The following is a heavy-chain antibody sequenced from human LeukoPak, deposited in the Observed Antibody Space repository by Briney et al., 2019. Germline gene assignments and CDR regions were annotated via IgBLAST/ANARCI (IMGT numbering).Heavy chain of an antibody. CDR3: ARSLNYSYQYYYMDV. Sequence: GASVKVSCKASGYTFTSYGISWVRQAPGHGLEWMGWISAYNGNTNYAQKLQGRVTMTTDTSTSTAYMEPRSLRSDDTAVYYCARSLNYSYQYYYMDVWGKGTTVTVSS. CDR1: GYTFTSYG. CDR2: ISAYNGNT. V-gene: IGHV1-18*01. D-gene: IGHD1-7*01. J-gene: IGHJ6*03.